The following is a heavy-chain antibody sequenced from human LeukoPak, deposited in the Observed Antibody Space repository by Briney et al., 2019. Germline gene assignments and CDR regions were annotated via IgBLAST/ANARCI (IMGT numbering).Heavy chain of an antibody. J-gene: IGHJ4*02. V-gene: IGHV4-34*01. CDR2: INHSGST. CDR3: ARDRWGRFDY. D-gene: IGHD3-16*01. Sequence: SETLSLTCAVYGGSFSGYYWSWIRQPPGKGLEWIGEINHSGSTNYNPSLKSRVTISVDTSKNQFSLKLSSVTAADTAVYYCARDRWGRFDYWGQGILVTVSS. CDR1: GGSFSGYY.